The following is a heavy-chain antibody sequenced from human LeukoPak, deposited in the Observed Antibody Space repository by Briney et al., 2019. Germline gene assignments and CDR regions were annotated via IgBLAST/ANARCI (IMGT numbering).Heavy chain of an antibody. CDR3: APPAGGGYDDSWFDP. V-gene: IGHV3-30*02. CDR2: IRYDGSNK. J-gene: IGHJ5*02. Sequence: PGGSLRLSCAASGFTFSSYGMHWVRQAPGKGLEWVSFIRYDGSNKYYADSVKGRFTISRDNSKDTLYLQMNSLRAEDTAVYYSAPPAGGGYDDSWFDPWGQGTLVTVSS. CDR1: GFTFSSYG. D-gene: IGHD5-12*01.